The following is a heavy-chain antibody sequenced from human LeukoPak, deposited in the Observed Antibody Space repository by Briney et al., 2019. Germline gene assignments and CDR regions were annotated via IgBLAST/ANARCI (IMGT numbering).Heavy chain of an antibody. J-gene: IGHJ4*02. D-gene: IGHD3-3*01. CDR2: ISAYYGNT. CDR3: ARGNYDFWSGYPPYYFDY. CDR1: GYTFTSYG. V-gene: IGHV1-18*01. Sequence: ASVKVSCKASGYTFTSYGISWVRQAPGQGLEWMGWISAYYGNTNYAQKLQGRVTMTTDTSTSTAYMELRSLRSDDTAVYYCARGNYDFWSGYPPYYFDYWGQGTLVTVSS.